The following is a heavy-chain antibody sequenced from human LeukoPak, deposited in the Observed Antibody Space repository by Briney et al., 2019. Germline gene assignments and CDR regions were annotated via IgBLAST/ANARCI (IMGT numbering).Heavy chain of an antibody. D-gene: IGHD4-17*01. CDR3: ARPAAGDYGDYPFDY. Sequence: DSVKGRFTISRDNAKNSLYLQMNSLRAEDTAVYYCARPAAGDYGDYPFDYWDQGTLVTVSS. V-gene: IGHV3-7*01. J-gene: IGHJ4*02.